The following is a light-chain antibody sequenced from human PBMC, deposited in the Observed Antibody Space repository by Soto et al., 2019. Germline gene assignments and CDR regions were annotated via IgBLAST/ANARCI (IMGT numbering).Light chain of an antibody. CDR3: QQSYSHPRT. CDR2: AAY. Sequence: DIQMTQSPSSLSTSVGDRVTITCRASQSISTYLNWYHQKPGKAPKLLVSAAYILESGVPSRFSGSGSGTDFTLTISALQPEDFATYYCQQSYSHPRTFGQGTKVEIK. J-gene: IGKJ1*01. V-gene: IGKV1-39*01. CDR1: QSISTY.